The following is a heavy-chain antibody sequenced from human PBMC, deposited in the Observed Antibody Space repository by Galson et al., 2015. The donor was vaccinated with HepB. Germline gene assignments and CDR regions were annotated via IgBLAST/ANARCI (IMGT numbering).Heavy chain of an antibody. Sequence: SLRLSCAASGSTFDDYAMHWVRQAPGKGLEWVSGISWNSGNIHYADSVKGRFTIPRDNAKNSLSLEMNSLRAEDTALYYCAKDSSGWSHFDSWGQGTVVAVSS. CDR1: GSTFDDYA. V-gene: IGHV3-9*01. CDR3: AKDSSGWSHFDS. CDR2: ISWNSGNI. D-gene: IGHD6-19*01. J-gene: IGHJ4*02.